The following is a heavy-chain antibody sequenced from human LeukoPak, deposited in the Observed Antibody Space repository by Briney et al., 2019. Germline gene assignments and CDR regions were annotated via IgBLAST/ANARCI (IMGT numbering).Heavy chain of an antibody. D-gene: IGHD4-17*01. CDR3: ARGGTVTRPFDI. CDR2: IYYSGST. J-gene: IGHJ3*02. CDR1: GGSISSGDYY. Sequence: SETLSLTCTVSGGSISSGDYYWNWIRQPPGKGLEWIGSIYYSGSTYYNPSLKSRVTISVDTSKNQFSLKLSSVTAADTAVYYCARGGTVTRPFDIWGQGTMVTVSS. V-gene: IGHV4-39*01.